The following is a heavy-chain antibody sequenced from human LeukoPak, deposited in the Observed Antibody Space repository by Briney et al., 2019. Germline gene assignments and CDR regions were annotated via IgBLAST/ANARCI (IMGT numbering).Heavy chain of an antibody. CDR1: GFIFSSYA. CDR2: ISGNGDTT. D-gene: IGHD6-19*01. CDR3: AKGPWLAYPYYFDY. J-gene: IGHJ4*02. V-gene: IGHV3-23*01. Sequence: GGSLRLSCAASGFIFSSYAMTWVRQAPGKGLDWVATISGNGDTTYYADSVKGRFTISRDNSKNTLYLQITNLKAEDTAVYYCAKGPWLAYPYYFDYWGQGTLVTVSS.